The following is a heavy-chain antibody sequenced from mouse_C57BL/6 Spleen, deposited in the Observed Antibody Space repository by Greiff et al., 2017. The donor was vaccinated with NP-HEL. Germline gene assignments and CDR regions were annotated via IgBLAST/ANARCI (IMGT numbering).Heavy chain of an antibody. CDR1: GYTFTSYW. D-gene: IGHD3-2*02. J-gene: IGHJ2*01. V-gene: IGHV1-7*01. Sequence: VQLQQSGAELAKPGASVKLSCKASGYTFTSYWMHWVKQRPGQGLEWIGYINPSSGYTKYNQKFKDKATLTADKSSSTAYMQLSSLTYEDSAVYYCASSDSSGWDYFDYWGQGTTLTVSS. CDR3: ASSDSSGWDYFDY. CDR2: INPSSGYT.